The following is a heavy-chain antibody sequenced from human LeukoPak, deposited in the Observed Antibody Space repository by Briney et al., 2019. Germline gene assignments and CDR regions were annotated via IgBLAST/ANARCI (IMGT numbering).Heavy chain of an antibody. CDR3: ARVGQGIAARRWVPWGYMDV. Sequence: SETLSLTCTVSGGSISSGDYYWSWIRQPPGKGLEWIGYIYYSGSTNYNPSLKSRVTISVDTSKNQFSLKLSSVTAADTAVYYCARVGQGIAARRWVPWGYMDVWGKGTTVTVSS. CDR2: IYYSGST. CDR1: GGSISSGDYY. V-gene: IGHV4-61*08. J-gene: IGHJ6*03. D-gene: IGHD6-6*01.